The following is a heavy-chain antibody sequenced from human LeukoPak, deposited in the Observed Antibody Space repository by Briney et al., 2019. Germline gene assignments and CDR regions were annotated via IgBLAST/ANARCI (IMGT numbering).Heavy chain of an antibody. Sequence: GGSLRLSCAASGFTFSSYAMSWVRQAPGKGLEWVSAISGSALSTYYADSVKGRFTISRDNSKNTLYLQMNSLRAEDTAVYFCAPREGYSSGYPSAYWGQGTLVTVSS. J-gene: IGHJ4*02. V-gene: IGHV3-23*01. CDR1: GFTFSSYA. CDR3: APREGYSSGYPSAY. CDR2: ISGSALST. D-gene: IGHD3-22*01.